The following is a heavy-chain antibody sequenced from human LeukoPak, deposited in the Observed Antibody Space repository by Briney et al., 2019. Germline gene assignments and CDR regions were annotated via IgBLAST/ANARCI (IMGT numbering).Heavy chain of an antibody. J-gene: IGHJ5*02. D-gene: IGHD2-2*01. V-gene: IGHV4-34*01. CDR3: ARGPDIVVVPAAHWFDP. CDR1: GGAFSGYY. Sequence: SETLSLTCAVYGGAFSGYYWSWIRQPPGKGLEWIGEINHSGSNNYNPSHKSRVTIAVDTSKNQFSLKLSSVTAADTAVYYCARGPDIVVVPAAHWFDPWGQGTLVTVSS. CDR2: INHSGSN.